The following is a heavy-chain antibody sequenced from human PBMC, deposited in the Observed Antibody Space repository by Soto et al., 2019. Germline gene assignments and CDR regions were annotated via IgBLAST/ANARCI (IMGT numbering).Heavy chain of an antibody. J-gene: IGHJ4*02. V-gene: IGHV1-69*13. D-gene: IGHD4-17*01. Sequence: GASVKVSCKVSGYTLTELSMHWVRQAHGQGLEWMGGIIPIFGTANYAQKFQGRVTITADESTSTAYMELSSLRSEDTAVYYCARDSDYGDYDGVFDYWGQGTLVTVSS. CDR1: GYTLTELS. CDR3: ARDSDYGDYDGVFDY. CDR2: IIPIFGTA.